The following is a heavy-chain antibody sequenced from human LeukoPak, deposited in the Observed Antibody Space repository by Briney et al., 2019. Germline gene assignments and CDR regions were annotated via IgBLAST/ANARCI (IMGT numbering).Heavy chain of an antibody. Sequence: PGGSLRLSCTASRFTFSTYGMSWVRQPPGKGLEWIGEIHHDGRINYNPSLKSRVTLSVDKSKNQFSLRLNSVTAADTAMYYCAGSHDHLWGNYPDYWGQGTLVTVSS. CDR3: AGSHDHLWGNYPDY. CDR2: IHHDGRI. V-gene: IGHV4-4*02. D-gene: IGHD3-16*02. CDR1: RFTFSTYG. J-gene: IGHJ4*02.